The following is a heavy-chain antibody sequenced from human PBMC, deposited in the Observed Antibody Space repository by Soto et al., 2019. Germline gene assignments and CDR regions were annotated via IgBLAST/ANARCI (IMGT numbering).Heavy chain of an antibody. CDR1: GYTFTSYY. Sequence: QVQLVQSGAEVKKPGASVKVSCKASGYTFTSYYMHWVRQAPGQGLEWMGIINPSGGSTSYAQKFQGRVTMTMDTSTSTVYMELSSLRSEDTAVYYCAREMASTYNLFPYYYGMSVWGQGTTVTFSS. V-gene: IGHV1-46*01. J-gene: IGHJ6*02. CDR2: INPSGGST. D-gene: IGHD1-1*01. CDR3: AREMASTYNLFPYYYGMSV.